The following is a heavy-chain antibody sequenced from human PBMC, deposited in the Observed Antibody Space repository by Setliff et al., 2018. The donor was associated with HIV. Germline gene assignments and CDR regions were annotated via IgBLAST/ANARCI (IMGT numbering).Heavy chain of an antibody. CDR2: INYSGRP. CDR3: ARHNVITYGGLFFDYYYYGMDV. J-gene: IGHJ6*02. CDR1: GGSINDHY. D-gene: IGHD3-16*01. Sequence: PSETLSLTCSLSGGSINDHYFSWIRQSPGKGLEWIGSINYSGRPKYNPSLNSRGTISLDTSKNELSLKLTSVTAADTALCYCARHNVITYGGLFFDYYYYGMDVWAHGTTVTVSS. V-gene: IGHV4-59*11.